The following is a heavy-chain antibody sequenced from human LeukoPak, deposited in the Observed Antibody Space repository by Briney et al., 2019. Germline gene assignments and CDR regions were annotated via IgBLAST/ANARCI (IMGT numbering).Heavy chain of an antibody. CDR2: IYNDGNGI. J-gene: IGHJ6*03. CDR3: ATGGGWEPSSGVVTHIDV. V-gene: IGHV3-74*01. CDR1: VFMFSGYW. Sequence: PGGSLRLSCAASVFMFSGYWMHWVRQGPERGLELVSRIYNDGNGIIYADSVKGRFTTSRDNAKNTLYLQMSSLRVEDTAVYYCATGGGWEPSSGVVTHIDVWGKGTTVTVSS. D-gene: IGHD3-3*01.